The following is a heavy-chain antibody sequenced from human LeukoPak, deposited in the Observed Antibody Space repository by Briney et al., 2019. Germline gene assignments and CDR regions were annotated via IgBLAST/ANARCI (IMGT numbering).Heavy chain of an antibody. V-gene: IGHV3-30-3*01. D-gene: IGHD3-22*01. Sequence: GGSLRLSCAASGFTFSSYAMHWVRQAPGRGLEWVAVISYDGSNKYYADSVKGRFTISRDNSKNTLYLQMNSLRAEDTAVYYCAREGRDYYDSSGKSGIFDYWGQGTLVTVSS. J-gene: IGHJ4*02. CDR2: ISYDGSNK. CDR3: AREGRDYYDSSGKSGIFDY. CDR1: GFTFSSYA.